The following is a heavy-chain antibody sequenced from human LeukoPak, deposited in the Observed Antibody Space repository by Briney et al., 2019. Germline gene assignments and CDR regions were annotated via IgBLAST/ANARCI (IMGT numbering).Heavy chain of an antibody. CDR2: INSDGSSA. CDR3: ARDFWTLDY. Sequence: GGSLRLSCAASGFTFSTYWMHWVRQAPGKGLVWVSRINSDGSSATYADSVKGRFTISRDNAKNTMYLQMNSLRAEDTAVYHCARDFWTLDYWGQGTLVTVSS. J-gene: IGHJ4*02. V-gene: IGHV3-74*01. CDR1: GFTFSTYW. D-gene: IGHD3/OR15-3a*01.